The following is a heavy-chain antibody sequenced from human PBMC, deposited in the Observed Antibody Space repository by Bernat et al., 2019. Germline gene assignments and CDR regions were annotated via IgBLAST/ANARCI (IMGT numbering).Heavy chain of an antibody. Sequence: QVQLQQWGAGLLKPSETLSLTCAVYGGSFSGYYWSWIRQPPGKGLEWIGEINHSGSTNYNPSLKSRVTISVDTTKNQFYMKLSYVTAADTAVYYCARGRVAVEIWGQGTMVNV. CDR1: GGSFSGYY. V-gene: IGHV4-34*01. CDR3: ARGRVAVEI. CDR2: INHSGST. D-gene: IGHD6-19*01. J-gene: IGHJ3*02.